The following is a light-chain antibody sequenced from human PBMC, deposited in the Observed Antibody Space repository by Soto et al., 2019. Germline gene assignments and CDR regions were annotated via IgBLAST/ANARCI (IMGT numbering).Light chain of an antibody. V-gene: IGKV3-11*01. CDR2: DVS. CDR1: QSVRTS. CDR3: HQRYSWPIT. Sequence: DIVLTQAPATLSLSPGERATLSCRASQSVRTSLVWYQQKPGQAPRLLMIDVSTRPTGIPARFGGSGSGTDFTLTISGLEPEDSAVYYCHQRYSWPITFGQGTRLEIK. J-gene: IGKJ5*01.